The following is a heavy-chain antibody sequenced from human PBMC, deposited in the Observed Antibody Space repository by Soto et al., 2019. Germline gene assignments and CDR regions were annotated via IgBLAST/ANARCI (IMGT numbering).Heavy chain of an antibody. J-gene: IGHJ5*02. CDR2: ISLYSDGT. V-gene: IGHV1-18*01. CDR3: ARVVPGAEAWFGP. D-gene: IGHD2-2*01. Sequence: ASVKVSCKTSGYTFSNYGITRVRQAPGQPLEWLGWISLYSDGTNYAQKFQGRVSVTTDTSTTTAYMELRSLRSDDTAVYYCARVVPGAEAWFGPWGQGTLVTVSS. CDR1: GYTFSNYG.